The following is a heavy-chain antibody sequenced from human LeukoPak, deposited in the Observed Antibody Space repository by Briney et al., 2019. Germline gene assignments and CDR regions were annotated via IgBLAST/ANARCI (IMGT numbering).Heavy chain of an antibody. CDR3: ARGRYSTSPLDY. J-gene: IGHJ4*02. CDR1: GFSFSDYY. Sequence: GGSLRLSCAASGFSFSDYYMSWIRQAPGKGLEWVSYVSGSGSYTNYADSVKGRSTISRDSAKNSLYLQMSSLRADDTAVYYCARGRYSTSPLDYWGQGTLVTVSS. V-gene: IGHV3-11*06. CDR2: VSGSGSYT. D-gene: IGHD6-6*01.